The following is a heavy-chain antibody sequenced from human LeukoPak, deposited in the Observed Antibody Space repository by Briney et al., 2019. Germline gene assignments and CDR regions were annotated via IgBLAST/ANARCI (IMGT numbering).Heavy chain of an antibody. CDR3: ARDGYNFGAFDI. D-gene: IGHD5-24*01. J-gene: IGHJ3*02. Sequence: GGSLRLSCAASGFTFSSYAMHWVRQAPGKGLEWVAVISYDGSNKYYANSVNSRFTISRDNSKNTLYLQMNSQRTEDTAVDYCARDGYNFGAFDIWGQGTMVTVSS. V-gene: IGHV3-30*04. CDR2: ISYDGSNK. CDR1: GFTFSSYA.